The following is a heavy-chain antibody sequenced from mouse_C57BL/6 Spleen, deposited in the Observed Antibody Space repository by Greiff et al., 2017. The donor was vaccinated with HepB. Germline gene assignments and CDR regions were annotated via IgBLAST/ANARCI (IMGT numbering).Heavy chain of an antibody. CDR1: GYAFSSSW. D-gene: IGHD3-2*02. Sequence: QVQLQQSGPELVKPGASVKISCKASGYAFSSSWMNWVKQRPGKGLEWIGRIYPGDGDTNYNGKFKGKATLTADKSSSTAYMQLSSLTSEDSAVYFCARRGSSGHYYAMDYWGQGTSVTVSS. CDR2: IYPGDGDT. V-gene: IGHV1-82*01. J-gene: IGHJ4*01. CDR3: ARRGSSGHYYAMDY.